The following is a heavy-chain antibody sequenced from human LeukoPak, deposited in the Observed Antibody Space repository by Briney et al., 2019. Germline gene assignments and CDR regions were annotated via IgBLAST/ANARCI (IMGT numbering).Heavy chain of an antibody. J-gene: IGHJ4*02. CDR1: GGSISSSSYY. CDR2: IYYSGST. V-gene: IGHV4-39*02. Sequence: PSETLSLTCTVSGGSISSSSYYWGWIRQPPGKGLEWIGSIYYSGSTYYNPSLKSRVTISVDTSKNQFSLKLSSVTAADTAVYYCARDSQYYDILTGYYELVYWGQGTLVTVSS. D-gene: IGHD3-9*01. CDR3: ARDSQYYDILTGYYELVY.